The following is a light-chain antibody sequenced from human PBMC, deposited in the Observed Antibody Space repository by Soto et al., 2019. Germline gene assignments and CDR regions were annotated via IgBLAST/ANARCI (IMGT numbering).Light chain of an antibody. CDR2: EVS. CDR1: STDFVSYNR. Sequence: QSALTQPPSVSGSPGQSVTISCTGTSTDFVSYNRVSWYQQPPGTAPKLMIYEVSKRPSEVPDRFSGSKSGNTASLTISGLQAADEADYYCSLYTSENAYVFGTGTKVTVL. J-gene: IGLJ1*01. V-gene: IGLV2-18*01. CDR3: SLYTSENAYV.